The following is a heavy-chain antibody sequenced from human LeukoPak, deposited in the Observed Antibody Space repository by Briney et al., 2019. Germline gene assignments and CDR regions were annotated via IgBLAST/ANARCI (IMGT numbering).Heavy chain of an antibody. Sequence: GGSLRLSCAASGFTFTNYAMHWVRQAQGKGLEFVAAINSDGDGTYYGNSVKGRFTISRGTSKNTLFLQMDSLRPDDTSVYYCARDKRNSNGWYATFDYWGQGTLVTVSS. CDR3: ARDKRNSNGWYATFDY. CDR2: INSDGDGT. D-gene: IGHD6-19*01. J-gene: IGHJ4*02. V-gene: IGHV3-64*01. CDR1: GFTFTNYA.